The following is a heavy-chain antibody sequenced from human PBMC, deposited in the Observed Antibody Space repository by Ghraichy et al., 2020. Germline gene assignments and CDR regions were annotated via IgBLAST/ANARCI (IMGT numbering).Heavy chain of an antibody. J-gene: IGHJ4*02. CDR2: ISGSYGST. CDR3: AKVGDDYGDYGSFDS. CDR1: GFTFSTYA. V-gene: IGHV3-23*01. Sequence: GSLRLSCAASGFTFSTYAMNWVRQAPGKGLEWVSTISGSYGSTYYADSVKGRFTISRDDSKNMVYLQMNRLRAEDTALYYCAKVGDDYGDYGSFDSWGQGTLVTVSS. D-gene: IGHD4-17*01.